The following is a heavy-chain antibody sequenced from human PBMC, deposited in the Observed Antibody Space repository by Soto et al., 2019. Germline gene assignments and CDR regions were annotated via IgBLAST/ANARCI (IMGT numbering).Heavy chain of an antibody. CDR1: GYTFTGYY. CDR2: INPNSGGT. D-gene: IGHD6-6*01. J-gene: IGHJ6*02. CDR3: ARSIAGDYYYYYGMDV. Sequence: ASVKVSCKASGYTFTGYYMHWARQAPGQGLEWMGWINPNSGGTNYAQKFQGWVTMTRDTSISTAYMELSRLRSDDTAVYYCARSIAGDYYYYYGMDVWGQGTTVTVSS. V-gene: IGHV1-2*04.